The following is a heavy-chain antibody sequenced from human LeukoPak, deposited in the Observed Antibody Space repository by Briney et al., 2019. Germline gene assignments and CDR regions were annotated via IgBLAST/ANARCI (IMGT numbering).Heavy chain of an antibody. CDR1: GGTFSSYA. CDR2: IIPIFGTA. CDR3: ARARYSYGPYYYYGMDV. V-gene: IGHV1-69*13. J-gene: IGHJ6*02. Sequence: PKASVKVSCKASGGTFSSYAISWVRQAPGQGLEWMGGIIPIFGTANYAQKFQGRVTITADESTSTAYMELSSLRSEDTAVYYCARARYSYGPYYYYGMDVWGQGTTVTVSS. D-gene: IGHD5-18*01.